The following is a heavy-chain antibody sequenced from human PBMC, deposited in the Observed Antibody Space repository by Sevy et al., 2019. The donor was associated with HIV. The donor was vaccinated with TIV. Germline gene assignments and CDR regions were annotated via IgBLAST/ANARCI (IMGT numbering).Heavy chain of an antibody. CDR2: ISGRDSST. CDR1: GFSFSGYV. V-gene: IGHV3-23*01. J-gene: IGHJ3*01. D-gene: IGHD1-26*01. CDR3: AKVTLWELLAAHDAFDV. Sequence: GGSLRLSCAASGFSFSGYVMNWVRQAPGKGLEWVSSISGRDSSTYYADSVRGRFIISSDNSENTLYLQMNGLRAEDTAVYYCAKVTLWELLAAHDAFDVWGQGTMVTVSS.